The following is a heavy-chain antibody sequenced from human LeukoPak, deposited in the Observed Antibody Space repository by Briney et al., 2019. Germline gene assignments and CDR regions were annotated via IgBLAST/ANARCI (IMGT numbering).Heavy chain of an antibody. V-gene: IGHV1-18*01. CDR3: ARDPRYCSSTSCYGWWFDP. CDR2: ISAYNGNT. CDR1: GYTFTSYG. Sequence: ASVKVSCKASGYTFTSYGISWVRQAPGQGLEWMGWISAYNGNTNYAQELQGRVTMTTDTSTSTAYMELRSLRSDDTAVYYCARDPRYCSSTSCYGWWFDPWGQGTLVTVSS. D-gene: IGHD2-2*01. J-gene: IGHJ5*02.